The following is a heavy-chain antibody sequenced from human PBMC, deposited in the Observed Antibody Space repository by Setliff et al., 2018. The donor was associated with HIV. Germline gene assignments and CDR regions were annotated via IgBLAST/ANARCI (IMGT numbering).Heavy chain of an antibody. CDR1: GIMFRSYW. J-gene: IGHJ5*02. CDR2: ITNTGSST. D-gene: IGHD3-22*01. V-gene: IGHV3-48*03. Sequence: PGGSLRLSCVDSGIMFRSYWMGWVRQAPGKGLEWISHITNTGSSTNYADSVKGRFTISRDNAKYSSYLQMNSLRAEDTAVYYCARFANYYHTSGYGWFDPWGQGTLVTVSS. CDR3: ARFANYYHTSGYGWFDP.